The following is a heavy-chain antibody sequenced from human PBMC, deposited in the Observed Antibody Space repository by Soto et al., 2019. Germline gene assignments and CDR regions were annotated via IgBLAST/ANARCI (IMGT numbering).Heavy chain of an antibody. J-gene: IGHJ4*02. V-gene: IGHV3-30-3*01. CDR3: ARDAPSPHSRAARPPKPRYYFDY. CDR2: ISYDGSNK. D-gene: IGHD6-6*01. CDR1: GFTFSSYA. Sequence: QVQLVESGGGVVQPGRSLRLSCAASGFTFSSYAMHWVRQAPGKGLEWVAVISYDGSNKYYADSVKGRFTISRDNSKNTLYLQMNSLRAEDTAVYYCARDAPSPHSRAARPPKPRYYFDYWGQGTLVTVSS.